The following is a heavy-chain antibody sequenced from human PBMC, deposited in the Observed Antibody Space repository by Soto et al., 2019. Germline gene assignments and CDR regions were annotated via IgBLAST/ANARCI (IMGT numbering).Heavy chain of an antibody. D-gene: IGHD1-1*01. V-gene: IGHV4-31*03. J-gene: IGHJ4*02. CDR1: GGSIRSGGYY. CDR3: ARGGALQLWPFDY. Sequence: SETLSLTCTVSGGSIRSGGYYWSWVRQNPRRGLEWIGNIYYSGNTYYNPSLKSRVTMSVDTSKNQFSLKLNSVTAADTAIYYCARGGALQLWPFDYWGQGTLVTVSS. CDR2: IYYSGNT.